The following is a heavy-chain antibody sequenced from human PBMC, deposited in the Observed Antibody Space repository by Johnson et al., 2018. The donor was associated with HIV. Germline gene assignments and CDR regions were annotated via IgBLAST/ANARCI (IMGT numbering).Heavy chain of an antibody. CDR3: TTAIVIDAFDI. CDR2: IKRKIEGVTT. CDR1: VFTFSNVW. J-gene: IGHJ3*02. V-gene: IGHV3-15*01. D-gene: IGHD3-16*02. Sequence: VQLVESGGGLVKPGGSLRLSCAASVFTFSNVWLTWVRQAPGKGLEWVGRIKRKIEGVTTDYAAPVKGRFTISRDDSKNTLYLQMNSLTTEDTAVYYCTTAIVIDAFDIWGQGTMVTVSS.